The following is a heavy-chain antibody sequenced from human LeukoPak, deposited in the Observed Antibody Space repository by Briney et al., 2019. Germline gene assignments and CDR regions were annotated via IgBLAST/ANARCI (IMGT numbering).Heavy chain of an antibody. CDR2: INQDGSQK. CDR1: GFTFSTYW. V-gene: IGHV3-7*01. J-gene: IGHJ4*02. Sequence: GGSLRLSCAASGFTFSTYWMSWARQAPGKGLEWVASINQDGSQKRYVDSVQGRFTISRDNTKKSLFLQMNSLRAEDTAVYYCARLKDDVTKLDYWGQGTLVTVSS. CDR3: ARLKDDVTKLDY. D-gene: IGHD2-8*01.